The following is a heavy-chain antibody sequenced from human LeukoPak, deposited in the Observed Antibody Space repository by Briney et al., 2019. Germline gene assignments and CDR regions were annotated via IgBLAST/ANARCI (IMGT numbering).Heavy chain of an antibody. CDR1: GFTVSSNY. D-gene: IGHD5-18*01. CDR3: AKFQDTAMIPPDF. Sequence: GGSLRLSCAASGFTVSSNYMSWVRQAPGKGLEWVSVIYSGGSTYYADSVKGRFTISRDNSKNTLYLQMNSLRAEDTAVYYCAKFQDTAMIPPDFWGQGTVVTVSS. J-gene: IGHJ4*02. CDR2: IYSGGST. V-gene: IGHV3-53*05.